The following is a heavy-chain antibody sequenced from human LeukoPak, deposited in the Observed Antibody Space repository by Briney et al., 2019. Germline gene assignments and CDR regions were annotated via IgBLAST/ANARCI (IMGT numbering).Heavy chain of an antibody. CDR1: GFSLSTSGMR. J-gene: IGHJ4*02. V-gene: IGHV2-70*04. Sequence: SGPALAKPTQTLTPTCTFSGFSLSTSGMRVSWIRQPPGKALEWLARIDWDDDKFYSTSLKTRPTISKDTSKNQVVLTMTNMDPVDTATYYCARSSLGYCSGGSCYKHYDYWGQGTLVTVSS. CDR2: IDWDDDK. CDR3: ARSSLGYCSGGSCYKHYDY. D-gene: IGHD2-15*01.